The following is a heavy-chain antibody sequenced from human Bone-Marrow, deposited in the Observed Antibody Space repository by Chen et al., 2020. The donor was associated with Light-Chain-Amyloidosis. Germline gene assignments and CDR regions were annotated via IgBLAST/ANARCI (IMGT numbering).Heavy chain of an antibody. CDR2: SYPDDSDS. CDR1: GYNFPNYW. J-gene: IGHJ4*02. D-gene: IGHD5-12*01. V-gene: IGHV5-51*01. Sequence: EVQLEQSGPEVKKPGESLKISCKGSGYNFPNYWIGWVRQMPGKGLEWMGVSYPDDSDSRYSPSFEGQVTISADKSITTAYLQWRSLKASDTAMYYCAGRRDGYNFDYWGQGTLVTVSS. CDR3: AGRRDGYNFDY.